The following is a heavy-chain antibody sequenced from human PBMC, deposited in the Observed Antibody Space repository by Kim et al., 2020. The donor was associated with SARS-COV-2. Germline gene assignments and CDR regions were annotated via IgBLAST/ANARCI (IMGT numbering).Heavy chain of an antibody. CDR2: IYPGDSVT. CDR3: ARHMYYSGSGSYPTYFDY. Sequence: GESLKISCKGSGYSFTSYWIGWVRQMPGKGLEWMGIIYPGDSVTRYSPSFQGQVTISADKSISTAYLQWSSLKASDTAMYYCARHMYYSGSGSYPTYFDYGGQGTLVTVSS. D-gene: IGHD3-10*01. CDR1: GYSFTSYW. J-gene: IGHJ4*02. V-gene: IGHV5-51*01.